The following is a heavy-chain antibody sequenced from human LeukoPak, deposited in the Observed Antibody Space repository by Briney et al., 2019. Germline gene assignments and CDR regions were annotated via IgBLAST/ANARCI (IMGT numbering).Heavy chain of an antibody. D-gene: IGHD2-21*01. CDR3: ARTPRGFVGVYYYYYMDV. CDR2: IYTSGST. V-gene: IGHV4-61*02. Sequence: SETLSLTCTVSGGSISSGSYYWSWIRQPAGKGLEWIGRIYTSGSTNYNPSLKSRVTISVDTSKNQFSLKLSSVTAADTAVYYCARTPRGFVGVYYYYYMDVWGKGTTVTVSS. CDR1: GGSISSGSYY. J-gene: IGHJ6*03.